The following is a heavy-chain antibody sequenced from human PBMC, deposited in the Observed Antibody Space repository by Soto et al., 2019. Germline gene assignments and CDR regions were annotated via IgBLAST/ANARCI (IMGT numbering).Heavy chain of an antibody. CDR1: GFIFGNFW. CDR3: ARGTGGATSSGKDQFDY. V-gene: IGHV3-7*01. J-gene: IGHJ4*02. Sequence: VPLVESGGGLVQPGGSLRLSCAGSGFIFGNFWMTWVRQAPGKGLEWVANIKQDGSEKYYVDSVKGRFTISRDNVKNSLYLQMNSLRSEDTAVYYCARGTGGATSSGKDQFDYWGQGTLVPVSS. D-gene: IGHD1-26*01. CDR2: IKQDGSEK.